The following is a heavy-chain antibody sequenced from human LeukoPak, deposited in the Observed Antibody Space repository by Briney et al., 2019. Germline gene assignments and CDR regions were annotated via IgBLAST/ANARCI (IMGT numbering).Heavy chain of an antibody. Sequence: GGSLRLSCAASGFTFSSYSMNWVRQAPGKGLEWVSSISSSSSYIYYADSVKGRFTISRDSAENSLYLQMNSLRAEDTAVYYCARGAYSGSIFDYWGQGTLVTVSS. V-gene: IGHV3-21*01. CDR1: GFTFSSYS. CDR3: ARGAYSGSIFDY. D-gene: IGHD1-26*01. CDR2: ISSSSSYI. J-gene: IGHJ4*02.